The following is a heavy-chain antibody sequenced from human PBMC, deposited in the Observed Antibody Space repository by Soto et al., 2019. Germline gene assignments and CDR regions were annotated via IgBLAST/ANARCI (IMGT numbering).Heavy chain of an antibody. Sequence: QEQLVESGGGVVQPGRSLRLSCAASGFTFYTYGMHWVRQVPGKGLQWVAVIWYDGGTKYYADSVRGRFTVSRDNSKNTLYLQMNSLRDEDTAGYYCARIDCTGNSCKPYYHYGMDVWGQGTTVTVSS. CDR2: IWYDGGTK. CDR3: ARIDCTGNSCKPYYHYGMDV. CDR1: GFTFYTYG. D-gene: IGHD2-15*01. V-gene: IGHV3-33*01. J-gene: IGHJ6*02.